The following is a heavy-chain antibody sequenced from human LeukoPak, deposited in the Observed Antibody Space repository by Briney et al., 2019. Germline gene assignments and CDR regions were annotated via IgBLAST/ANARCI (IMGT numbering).Heavy chain of an antibody. CDR1: GGSISSSSYY. D-gene: IGHD1-20*01. V-gene: IGHV4-39*01. J-gene: IGHJ4*02. CDR3: ARRDDNWNAVSFDY. CDR2: IYYSGST. Sequence: PSETLSLTCTVSGGSISSSSYYWGWIRQPPGKGLEWIGSIYYSGSTYYNPSLKSRVTISVDTSKNQFSLKLSSVTAADTAVYYCARRDDNWNAVSFDYWGQGTLVTVSS.